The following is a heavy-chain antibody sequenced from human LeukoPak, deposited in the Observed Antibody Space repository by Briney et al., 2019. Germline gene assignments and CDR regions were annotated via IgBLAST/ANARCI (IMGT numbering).Heavy chain of an antibody. D-gene: IGHD2-21*01. CDR1: GYTLTTYG. CDR3: ARDWPAVITEH. CDR2: NNADNGNT. J-gene: IGHJ1*01. Sequence: ASVNVSCKASGYTLTTYGISWLRQAPGQGLDWMGRNNADNGNTHLAQKFQGRVTLTTNRSTSTAYMELRSLTSDDTAVYYCARDWPAVITEHWGQGSLVIVSS. V-gene: IGHV1-18*01.